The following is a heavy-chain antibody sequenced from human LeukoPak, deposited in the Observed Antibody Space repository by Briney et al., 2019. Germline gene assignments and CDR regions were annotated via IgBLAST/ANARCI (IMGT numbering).Heavy chain of an antibody. CDR1: GFTFDDYA. V-gene: IGHV3-43*02. Sequence: GGSLRLSCAASGFTFDDYAMHWVRQAPGKGLEWVSLISGDGGSTYYADSVKGRFTISRDNSKNSLYLQMNSLRTEDTALYYCAKEQYYYDSSGYYSPGFDYWGQGTLVTVSS. CDR2: ISGDGGST. J-gene: IGHJ4*02. D-gene: IGHD3-22*01. CDR3: AKEQYYYDSSGYYSPGFDY.